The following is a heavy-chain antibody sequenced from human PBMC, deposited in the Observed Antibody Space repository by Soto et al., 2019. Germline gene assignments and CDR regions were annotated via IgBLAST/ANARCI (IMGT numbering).Heavy chain of an antibody. D-gene: IGHD5-18*01. J-gene: IGHJ4*02. CDR3: VRSVFDTCNY. CDR1: GFTFSRYW. V-gene: IGHV3-74*01. Sequence: EVQLVESGGGLVQPGGSLRLSCAASGFTFSRYWMHWVRQAPGKGLVWVSRINSDGSSTTYADSVKGRLTISRDNAKNTRSLQMNSLRDEYTAGYYCVRSVFDTCNYWGQGTLVIVS. CDR2: INSDGSST.